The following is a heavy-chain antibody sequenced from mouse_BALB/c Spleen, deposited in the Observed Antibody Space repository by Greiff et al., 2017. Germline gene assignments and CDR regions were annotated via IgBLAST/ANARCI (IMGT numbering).Heavy chain of an antibody. V-gene: IGHV3-6*02. CDR3: ARGAYYRYDGFAD. Sequence: EVQLQQSGPGLVKPSQSLSLTCSVTGYSITSGYYWTWIRQFPGNKLEWMGYISYDGSNNYNPSLKNRISITRDTSKNQFFLKLNSVTTEDTATYYCARGAYYRYDGFADWGQGTLVTVSA. CDR2: ISYDGSN. D-gene: IGHD2-14*01. J-gene: IGHJ3*01. CDR1: GYSITSGYY.